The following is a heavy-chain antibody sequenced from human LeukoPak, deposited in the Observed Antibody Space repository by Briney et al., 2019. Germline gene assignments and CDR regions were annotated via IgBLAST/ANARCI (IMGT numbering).Heavy chain of an antibody. Sequence: GESLRPSCAASAFILSGYSMNWVRQAPGERLGWVSYISTSVSTTYYADSVKGRLTISRDQAKKPLYLQTNSLRAEDTDVYYCARDSLGGCDDAFDFWGQGTMVTVSS. V-gene: IGHV3-48*01. CDR1: AFILSGYS. CDR2: ISTSVSTT. CDR3: ARDSLGGCDDAFDF. J-gene: IGHJ3*01. D-gene: IGHD1-26*01.